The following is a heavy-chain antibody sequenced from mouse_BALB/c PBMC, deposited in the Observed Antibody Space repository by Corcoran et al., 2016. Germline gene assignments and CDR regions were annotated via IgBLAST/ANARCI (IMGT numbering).Heavy chain of an antibody. CDR1: GYTFSSYW. CDR3: AREVREAWFAY. CDR2: ILPGSGST. V-gene: IGHV1-9*01. D-gene: IGHD2-14*01. Sequence: QVQLQQSGAELMKPGASVKISCKATGYTFSSYWIEWVKQRPGHGLEWIGEILPGSGSTNYNEKFKGKATFTADTSSNTAYMQLSSLTSEDSAVYYCAREVREAWFAYWGQGTLVTVSA. J-gene: IGHJ3*01.